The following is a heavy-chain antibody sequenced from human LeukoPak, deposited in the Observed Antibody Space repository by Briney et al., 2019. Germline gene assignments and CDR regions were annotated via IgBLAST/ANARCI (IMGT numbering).Heavy chain of an antibody. D-gene: IGHD3-9*01. J-gene: IGHJ4*02. CDR2: IYSGGST. V-gene: IGHV3-53*01. CDR3: RVYDILTGPDY. Sequence: PGGSLRLSCAASGFTVSSNYMSWVRQAPGKGLEWVSVIYSGGSTYYADSVKGRFTISRDNSKNTLYLQMNSLRAEDTAVYYCRVYDILTGPDYWGQGTLVTVSS. CDR1: GFTVSSNY.